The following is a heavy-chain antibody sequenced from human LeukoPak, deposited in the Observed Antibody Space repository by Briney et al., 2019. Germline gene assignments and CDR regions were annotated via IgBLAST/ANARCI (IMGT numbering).Heavy chain of an antibody. Sequence: XIXXXXXXGLEWXXRIYTSGSTNYNPSLKSRVTMSVDTSKNQFSLKLSSVTAADTAVYYCARESPYYYDSSGYYYPFDYWGQGTLVTVSS. CDR3: ARESPYYYDSSGYYYPFDY. CDR2: IYTSGST. J-gene: IGHJ4*02. V-gene: IGHV4-4*07. D-gene: IGHD3-22*01.